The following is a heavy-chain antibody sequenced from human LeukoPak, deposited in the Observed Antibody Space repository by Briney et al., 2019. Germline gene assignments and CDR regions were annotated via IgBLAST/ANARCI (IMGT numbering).Heavy chain of an antibody. J-gene: IGHJ5*02. CDR2: IIPIFGTA. V-gene: IGHV1-69*06. CDR1: GGTFSSYA. D-gene: IGHD1-26*01. CDR3: ASGATHNWFDP. Sequence: SVKVSCKASGGTFSSYAISRGRQAPGQRLEWMGGIIPIFGTANYAQKFQGRVTITADKSTSTAYMELSSLRSEDTAVYYCASGATHNWFDPWGQGTLVTVSS.